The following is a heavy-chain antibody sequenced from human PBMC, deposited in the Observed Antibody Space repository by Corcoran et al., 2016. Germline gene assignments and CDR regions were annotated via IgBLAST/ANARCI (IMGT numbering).Heavy chain of an antibody. Sequence: QVQLVQSGAEVKKPGASVKVSCKASGYTFTSYGISWVRQAPGQGLEWMGWISAYNGNTNYAQKLQGRVTMTTDTSTSTAYMELRSLRSDDTAVDYCAGGDIVVVPAAIPMDDWGQGTLVTVSS. D-gene: IGHD2-2*02. J-gene: IGHJ4*02. CDR1: GYTFTSYG. CDR3: AGGDIVVVPAAIPMDD. V-gene: IGHV1-18*01. CDR2: ISAYNGNT.